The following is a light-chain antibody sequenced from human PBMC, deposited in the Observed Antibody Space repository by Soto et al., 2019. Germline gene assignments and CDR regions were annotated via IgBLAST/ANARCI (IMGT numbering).Light chain of an antibody. CDR2: GNS. V-gene: IGLV1-40*01. CDR1: SSNIGAGYD. Sequence: QSVLAQPPSVSGAPGQRVTISCTGSSSNIGAGYDVYWYQQLPGTAPKLLIYGNSNRPSGVPDRFSGSKSGTSASLAITGLQAEDEADYSCQSYDSSLSVFGTGTKVTVL. CDR3: QSYDSSLSV. J-gene: IGLJ1*01.